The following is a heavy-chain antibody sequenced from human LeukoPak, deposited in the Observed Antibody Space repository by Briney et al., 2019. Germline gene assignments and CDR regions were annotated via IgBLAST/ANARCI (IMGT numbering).Heavy chain of an antibody. V-gene: IGHV1-18*01. J-gene: IGHJ4*02. CDR2: ISAYNGNT. CDR3: ARGGLLGYCSSTSCYVTDY. CDR1: GYTFTSYG. Sequence: GASVKVSCKASGYTFTSYGISWVRQAPGQGLAWMGWISAYNGNTNYAQKLQGRATMTTDTSTSTAYMELRSLRSDDTAVYYCARGGLLGYCSSTSCYVTDYWGQGTLVTVSS. D-gene: IGHD2-2*01.